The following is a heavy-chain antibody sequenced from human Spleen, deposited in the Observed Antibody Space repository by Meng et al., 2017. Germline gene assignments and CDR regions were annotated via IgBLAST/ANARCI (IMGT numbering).Heavy chain of an antibody. D-gene: IGHD4-11*01. V-gene: IGHV4-34*01. CDR1: GGSFSDYY. CDR2: INHGGST. Sequence: GRVPQWGAGLFNPSETLSLTCVVSGGSFSDYYWSWIRQPPGKGLEWIGEINHGGSTNYNPSLESRATISVDTSQNNLSLKLSSVTAADSAVYYCARGPTTMAHDFDYWGQGTLVTVSS. CDR3: ARGPTTMAHDFDY. J-gene: IGHJ4*02.